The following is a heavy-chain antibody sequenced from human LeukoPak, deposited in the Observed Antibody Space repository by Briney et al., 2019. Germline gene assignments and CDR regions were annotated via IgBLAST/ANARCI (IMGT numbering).Heavy chain of an antibody. V-gene: IGHV3-23*01. CDR3: AKADYYYDSSGPLGY. D-gene: IGHD3-22*01. CDR1: GFTFSSYA. CDR2: ISGSGGGT. Sequence: GGSLRLSCAASGFTFSSYAMSWVRQAPEKGLEWVSTISGSGGGTYYADSVKGRFTISRDNSKNTLYLQMNSLRAEDTAVYYCAKADYYYDSSGPLGYWGQGTLVTVSS. J-gene: IGHJ4*02.